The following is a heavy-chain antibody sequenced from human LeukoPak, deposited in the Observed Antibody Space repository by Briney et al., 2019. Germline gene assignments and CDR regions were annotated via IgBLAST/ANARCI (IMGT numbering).Heavy chain of an antibody. J-gene: IGHJ4*02. Sequence: GGSLRLSCGGSGFTFSSYWMHWVRQAPGKGLEWVASINQDGRETYSVDSVKGRFTISRDNTKNSLYLEVNNLRAEDTAVYYCARGTVGTPGTDYWGQGTLVTVSS. CDR1: GFTFSSYW. CDR3: ARGTVGTPGTDY. CDR2: INQDGRET. V-gene: IGHV3-7*01. D-gene: IGHD4-23*01.